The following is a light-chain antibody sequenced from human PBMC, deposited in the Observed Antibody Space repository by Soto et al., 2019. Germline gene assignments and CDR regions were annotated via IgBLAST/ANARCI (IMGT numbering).Light chain of an antibody. CDR3: QQYNNWRKT. CDR2: GES. CDR1: QRVSSN. J-gene: IGKJ1*01. Sequence: IVMTQSPATLSVSPGERATLSCRASQRVSSNVAWYQQKPGQATGLLLYGESARATGVTARFSGSGSGTQFTLTISSLQSEDFAVYYCQQYNNWRKTFGQGTKVDIK. V-gene: IGKV3-15*01.